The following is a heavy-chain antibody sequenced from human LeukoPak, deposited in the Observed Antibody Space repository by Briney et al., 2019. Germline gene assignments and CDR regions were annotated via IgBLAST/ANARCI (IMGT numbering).Heavy chain of an antibody. V-gene: IGHV3-64D*06. Sequence: GGSLRLSCSASGFTFSSYAMHRVRQAPGKGLEYVSAISSNGGSTYYADSVKGRFTISRDNSKNTLYLQMSSLRAEDTAVYYCVKDPRVAGASGDYWGQGTLVTVSS. D-gene: IGHD6-19*01. J-gene: IGHJ4*02. CDR2: ISSNGGST. CDR1: GFTFSSYA. CDR3: VKDPRVAGASGDY.